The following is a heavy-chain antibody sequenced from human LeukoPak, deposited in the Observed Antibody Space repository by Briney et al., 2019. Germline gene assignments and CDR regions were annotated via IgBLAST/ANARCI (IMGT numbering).Heavy chain of an antibody. CDR3: TTDRADY. CDR1: GFTFSNTW. V-gene: IGHV3-15*01. Sequence: TGGSLRLSCAASGFTFSNTWMSWVRQAPGKGPEWVGRIKSKPDGGTTDYAAPVNGRFSISRDDSKNTLYLQMNSLKTEDTAVYYCTTDRADYWGQGTLVTVSS. J-gene: IGHJ4*02. CDR2: IKSKPDGGTT.